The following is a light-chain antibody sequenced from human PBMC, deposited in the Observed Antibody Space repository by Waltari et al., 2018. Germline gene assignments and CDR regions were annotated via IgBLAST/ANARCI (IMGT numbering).Light chain of an antibody. CDR1: QNINSW. CDR2: KAS. J-gene: IGKJ3*01. Sequence: DIQMTQSPSTLSASVGDRVTITCRASQNINSWLAWYQQKPGKAPKLLIYKASSLETGVPSRFSGSESGTEFTLTINNLQPDDFATYYCQQYNSYHIFTFGPGTKVEI. CDR3: QQYNSYHIFT. V-gene: IGKV1-5*03.